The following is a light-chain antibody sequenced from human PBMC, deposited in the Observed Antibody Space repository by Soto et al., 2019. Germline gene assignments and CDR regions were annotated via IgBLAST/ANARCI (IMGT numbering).Light chain of an antibody. CDR2: GAS. J-gene: IGKJ5*01. Sequence: EIMLTQSPGTLSLSPGERATLSCRASQTFSNSFLSWFQQIPGQAPRLLIYGASMRATGIPDRFSGSGSGTDFTLTISRLEPEDFAVYYCQQCGSSSTFGQGTRLEI. CDR3: QQCGSSST. CDR1: QTFSNSF. V-gene: IGKV3-20*01.